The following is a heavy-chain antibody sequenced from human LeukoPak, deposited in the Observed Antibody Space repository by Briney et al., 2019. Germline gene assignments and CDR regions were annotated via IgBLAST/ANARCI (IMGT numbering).Heavy chain of an antibody. CDR2: INTNTGDP. D-gene: IGHD3-10*01. V-gene: IGHV7-4-1*02. CDR1: GYTFSSYT. CDR3: ARSSRGVIGLLDF. J-gene: IGHJ4*02. Sequence: ASVKVSCKASGYTFSSYTINWVRQAPGQGLEWMGWINTNTGDPRYAQGFTGRFVLSMDKSVSTSYLQISGLKTEDTAIYYCARSSRGVIGLLDFRGRGTLVSVSS.